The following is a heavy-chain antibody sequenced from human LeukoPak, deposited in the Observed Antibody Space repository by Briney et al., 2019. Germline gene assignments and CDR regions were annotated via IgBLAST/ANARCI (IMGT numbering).Heavy chain of an antibody. CDR1: GFTFSSYW. Sequence: GGSLRLSCAASGFTFSSYWMSWVRQAPGKGLEWVSYISSSSTIYYADSVKGRFTISRDNAKNSLYLQMNSLRAEDTAVYYCARSGNGIVVVPAATNYWGQGTLVTVSS. V-gene: IGHV3-48*01. CDR3: ARSGNGIVVVPAATNY. J-gene: IGHJ4*02. D-gene: IGHD2-2*01. CDR2: ISSSSTI.